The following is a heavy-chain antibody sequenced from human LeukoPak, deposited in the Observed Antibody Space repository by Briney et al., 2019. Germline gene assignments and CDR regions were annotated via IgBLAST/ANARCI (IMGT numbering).Heavy chain of an antibody. V-gene: IGHV3-23*01. CDR2: ISASGSST. CDR1: GFTFTSYA. CDR3: AKRDAYNSGAFDI. Sequence: GGSLRLSCAASGFTFTSYAMTWVRQAPGKGLEWVSDISASGSSTYYADSVKGRFTISRDNSKNTLCLQMNSLRAEDTAVYYCAKRDAYNSGAFDIWGQGTMVTVSS. D-gene: IGHD5-24*01. J-gene: IGHJ3*02.